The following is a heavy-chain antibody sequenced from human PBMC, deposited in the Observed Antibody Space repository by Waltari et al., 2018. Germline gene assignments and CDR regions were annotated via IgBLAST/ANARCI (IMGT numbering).Heavy chain of an antibody. J-gene: IGHJ1*01. CDR1: GFTFTSYA. D-gene: IGHD3-10*01. CDR2: INERGSST. V-gene: IGHV3-23*01. CDR3: AKGLYYYTTSGEWKAEYLQH. Sequence: EVQLSESGGGLVQPGGSRRLSCAASGFTFTSYARNGVRQTPGKWLEWVSAINERGSSTYYADSVKGRFTISRDNSKNTVYLQMNSLRAEDTALYYCAKGLYYYTTSGEWKAEYLQHWGQGTLVTVSS.